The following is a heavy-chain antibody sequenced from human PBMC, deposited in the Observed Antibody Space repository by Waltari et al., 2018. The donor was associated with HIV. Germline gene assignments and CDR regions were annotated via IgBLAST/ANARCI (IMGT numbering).Heavy chain of an antibody. CDR2: IYWDDDK. Sequence: QITLKESGPTLVKPTQTLTLTCTFSGFSLSTSGVGVGWIRQPPGKALEWLALIYWDDDKRYSPSLKSRLTITKDTSKNQVVLTMTNMDPVDTATYYCAHRPTFLKDYYYDSSGYDPLFDYWGQGTLVTVSS. CDR1: GFSLSTSGVG. V-gene: IGHV2-5*02. J-gene: IGHJ4*02. CDR3: AHRPTFLKDYYYDSSGYDPLFDY. D-gene: IGHD3-22*01.